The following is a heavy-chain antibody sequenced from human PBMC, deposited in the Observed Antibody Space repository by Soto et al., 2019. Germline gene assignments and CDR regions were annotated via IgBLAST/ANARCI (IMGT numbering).Heavy chain of an antibody. Sequence: GGSLRLSCATSGFTFSNYRMNWVREAPGKGLEWVASISGSGKDTFYRDSVKGRFTISRDNAESSLVLQMNSLTVDDTAVYHCARVDLGRTSSYYCGMDVWGPGTTVTVSS. D-gene: IGHD2-15*01. CDR1: GFTFSNYR. V-gene: IGHV3-21*06. CDR3: ARVDLGRTSSYYCGMDV. J-gene: IGHJ6*02. CDR2: ISGSGKDT.